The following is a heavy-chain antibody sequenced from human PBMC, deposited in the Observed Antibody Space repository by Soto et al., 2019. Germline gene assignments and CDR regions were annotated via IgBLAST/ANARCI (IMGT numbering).Heavy chain of an antibody. J-gene: IGHJ4*02. CDR2: IYTSGST. V-gene: IGHV4-4*07. CDR1: GGSITNYY. D-gene: IGHD2-15*01. Sequence: SETLSLTCTVSGGSITNYYWAWIRQPAGKGLEWIGRIYTSGSTNYNPSLKSRVTMSVDTSKNQFSLKLNSATAADTAVYYCVRDETVLGFDYWGQGTLVTVSS. CDR3: VRDETVLGFDY.